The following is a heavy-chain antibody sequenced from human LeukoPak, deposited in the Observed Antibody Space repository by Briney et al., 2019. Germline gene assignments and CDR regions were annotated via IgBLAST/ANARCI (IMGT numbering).Heavy chain of an antibody. Sequence: GGSLRLSCAASGFTFSNYAMSWVRQAPGKGREWVSAISGSGGDTYYADSVKGRFTISRDNSRNTQDLQMNSLRGDDTAVYYCARGGIRYFEFWGQGTLVTVSS. V-gene: IGHV3-23*01. CDR3: ARGGIRYFEF. D-gene: IGHD1-26*01. J-gene: IGHJ4*02. CDR1: GFTFSNYA. CDR2: ISGSGGDT.